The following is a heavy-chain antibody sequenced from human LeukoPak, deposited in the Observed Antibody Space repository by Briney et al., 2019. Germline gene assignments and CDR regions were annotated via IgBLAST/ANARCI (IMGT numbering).Heavy chain of an antibody. Sequence: ASVKVSCKASGYTFTGYYMHWVRQAPGQGLEWMGWINPNSGGTNYAQKFQGRVTMTRDTSISTAYMELSRLRSEDTAVYYCARDRYDFWSGYRSQPRYYMDVWGKGTTVTVSS. CDR2: INPNSGGT. D-gene: IGHD3-3*01. CDR1: GYTFTGYY. V-gene: IGHV1-2*02. CDR3: ARDRYDFWSGYRSQPRYYMDV. J-gene: IGHJ6*03.